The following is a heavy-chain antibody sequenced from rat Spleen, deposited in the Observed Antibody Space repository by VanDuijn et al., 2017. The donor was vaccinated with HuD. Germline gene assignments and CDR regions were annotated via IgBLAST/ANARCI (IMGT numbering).Heavy chain of an antibody. CDR1: GSTFSDYN. Sequence: EVQLVESGGVLVQPGRSLKLSCAASGSTFSDYNMAWVRQDPKKGLERVATIRYAGSRTYYRDSVKARFTISRDNAESTLYLQMDSLRSEDTATYYCARHGYGGYSGSFAYWGQGVMVTVSS. CDR3: ARHGYGGYSGSFAY. J-gene: IGHJ2*01. V-gene: IGHV5-7*01. D-gene: IGHD1-11*01. CDR2: IRYAGSRT.